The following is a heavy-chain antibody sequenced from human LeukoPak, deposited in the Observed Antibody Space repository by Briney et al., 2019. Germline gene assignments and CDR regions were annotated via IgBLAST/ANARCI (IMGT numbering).Heavy chain of an antibody. Sequence: GGSLRLSCTASGFTFSSYAMAWVRQAPGKGLEWVSTISYSGGTTYSADSVKGRFTISRDNSKNTLYVQMNSLRAEDTAVYYCAKHRMVRGVIIDYYFDCWGQGTLVTVSS. CDR3: AKHRMVRGVIIDYYFDC. V-gene: IGHV3-23*01. CDR1: GFTFSSYA. D-gene: IGHD3-10*01. CDR2: ISYSGGTT. J-gene: IGHJ4*02.